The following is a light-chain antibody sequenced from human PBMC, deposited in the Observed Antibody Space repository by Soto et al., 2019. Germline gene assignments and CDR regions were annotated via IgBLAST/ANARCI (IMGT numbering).Light chain of an antibody. Sequence: EIVLTQSPATLYLSPGERTTLSCRASHSADTYLACYQHKPGQAPRLLIHDASIRATGVPARFSGSGSGTDFSLTISSLKPDDFAVYYCQLRYGFTFGPGTKVDIK. CDR1: HSADTY. CDR2: DAS. CDR3: QLRYGFT. V-gene: IGKV3-11*01. J-gene: IGKJ3*01.